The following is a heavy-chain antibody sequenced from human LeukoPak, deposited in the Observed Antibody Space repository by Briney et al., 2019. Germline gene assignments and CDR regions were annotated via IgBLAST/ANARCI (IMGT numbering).Heavy chain of an antibody. CDR1: GDSLNVQY. V-gene: IGHV1-2*02. CDR2: INLNSGGT. CDR3: ASLNRDGYKDYDQ. Sequence: ASVKVSCKASGDSLNVQYMHYVREAPGQGLEWMGWINLNSGGTKYPQQFKDRINMTRDTSIKTAYMELSWLKSDDTAVYYCASLNRDGYKDYDQWGQGTLVTVSS. D-gene: IGHD5-24*01. J-gene: IGHJ4*02.